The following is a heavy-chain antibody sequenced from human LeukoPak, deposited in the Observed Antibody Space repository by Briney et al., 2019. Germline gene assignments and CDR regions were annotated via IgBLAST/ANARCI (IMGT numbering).Heavy chain of an antibody. CDR2: ISGSGDTT. V-gene: IGHV3-23*01. D-gene: IGHD6-13*01. J-gene: IGHJ4*02. CDR1: GFTFSSYA. Sequence: PGGSLRLSCAASGFTFSSYAMNWVRQAPGKGLEWVSFISGSGDTTYYADSVKGRFTISRDNSKNTLYLQMNSLRAEDTAVYYCAKILEQQLVFDYWGQGTLVTVSS. CDR3: AKILEQQLVFDY.